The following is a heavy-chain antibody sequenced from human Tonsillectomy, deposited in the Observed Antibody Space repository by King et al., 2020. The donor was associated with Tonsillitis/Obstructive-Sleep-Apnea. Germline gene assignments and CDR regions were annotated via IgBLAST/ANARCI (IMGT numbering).Heavy chain of an antibody. D-gene: IGHD4-11*01. CDR1: GFTFSSYS. CDR2: ISSSSSTI. V-gene: IGHV3-48*02. J-gene: IGHJ4*02. CDR3: ARAPSYSNYAYYFDY. Sequence: QLVQSGGGLVQPGGSLRLSCAASGFTFSSYSMNWVRQAPGKGLEWVSYISSSSSTIYYAASVKGRFTISRDNAKNSLYLQMNSLRDEDTAVYYCARAPSYSNYAYYFDYWGQGTLVTVSS.